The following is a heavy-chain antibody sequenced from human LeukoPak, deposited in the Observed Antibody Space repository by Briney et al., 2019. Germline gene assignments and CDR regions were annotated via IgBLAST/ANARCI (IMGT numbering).Heavy chain of an antibody. V-gene: IGHV3-7*01. Sequence: PGGSRRLSCAASGFTFSSYWMSWVRQAPGKGLEWVANIKQDGSEKYYVDSVKGRFTISRDNAKNSLYLQMNSLRAEDTAVYYCARAIGIRSAHSSGWYWYFQHWGQGTLVTVSS. D-gene: IGHD6-19*01. CDR2: IKQDGSEK. CDR3: ARAIGIRSAHSSGWYWYFQH. CDR1: GFTFSSYW. J-gene: IGHJ1*01.